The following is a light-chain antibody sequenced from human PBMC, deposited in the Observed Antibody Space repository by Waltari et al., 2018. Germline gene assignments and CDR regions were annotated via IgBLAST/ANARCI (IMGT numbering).Light chain of an antibody. J-gene: IGKJ4*01. CDR2: LGS. CDR1: QSLLHSNGYYY. CDR3: MQALQTPLT. V-gene: IGKV2-28*01. Sequence: DIVMTQSPLSLPVTPGEPASISCRSSQSLLHSNGYYYLHWYLQKPGQSPQVLILLGSNRASGVPDRFSGSGSGTDFTLKISRVEAEDVGVYYCMQALQTPLTFSGGTKVEIK.